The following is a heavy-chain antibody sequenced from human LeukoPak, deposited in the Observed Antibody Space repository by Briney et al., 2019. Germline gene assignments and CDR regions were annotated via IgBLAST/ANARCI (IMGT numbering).Heavy chain of an antibody. CDR2: IIPIFGTA. CDR1: GGTFSSYA. D-gene: IGHD2-2*02. Sequence: GASVKVSCKASGGTFSSYAIGWVRQAPGQGLEWMGGIIPIFGTANYAQKFQGRVTITADESTSTAYMELSSLRSEDTAVYYCARDARGYCSSPSCYTDQHWGQGTLVTVSS. CDR3: ARDARGYCSSPSCYTDQH. V-gene: IGHV1-69*01. J-gene: IGHJ1*01.